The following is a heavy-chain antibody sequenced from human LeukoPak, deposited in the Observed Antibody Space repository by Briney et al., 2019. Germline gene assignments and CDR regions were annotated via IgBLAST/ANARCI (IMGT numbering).Heavy chain of an antibody. CDR2: MYYSGGT. D-gene: IGHD5-18*01. V-gene: IGHV4-4*07. CDR3: ARGGSTGYTYA. CDR1: GGSITSYY. J-gene: IGHJ4*02. Sequence: SETLSLTCTVSGGSITSYYWTWIRQPPGKGLEWIGRMYYSGGTTYNPSLKSRITKSVDTSKNEFSLRLTSVTAADTAVYYCARGGSTGYTYAWGQGTLVTVSS.